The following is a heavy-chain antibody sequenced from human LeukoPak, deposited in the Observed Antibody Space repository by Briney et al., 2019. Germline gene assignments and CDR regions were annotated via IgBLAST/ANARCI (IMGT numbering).Heavy chain of an antibody. V-gene: IGHV1-2*02. Sequence: ASVKVSCKASGGTFSSFTITWVRQAPGQGLEWMVWINPNSGDTNYAQKFQGRVTMTRDTSISTAYMELTRLRSDDTAVYYCAGGRTDIVVVPATLRNYYFDYWGQGTLVTVSS. D-gene: IGHD2-2*01. CDR1: GGTFSSFT. CDR2: INPNSGDT. CDR3: AGGRTDIVVVPATLRNYYFDY. J-gene: IGHJ4*02.